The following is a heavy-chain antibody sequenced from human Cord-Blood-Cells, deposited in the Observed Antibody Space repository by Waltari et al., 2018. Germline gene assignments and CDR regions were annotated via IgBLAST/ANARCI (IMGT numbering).Heavy chain of an antibody. CDR3: ARGPTRIVAAGTIWYFDL. D-gene: IGHD6-13*01. CDR2: MNTNSGNT. CDR1: GYTFTSYD. J-gene: IGHJ2*01. V-gene: IGHV1-8*01. Sequence: SVKVSCKASGYTFTSYDINWVRQATGQGLEWMGWMNTNSGNTGYAQKFQGRVTMTRNTSISTAYMELSSLRSEDTAVYYCARGPTRIVAAGTIWYFDLWGRGTLVTVSS.